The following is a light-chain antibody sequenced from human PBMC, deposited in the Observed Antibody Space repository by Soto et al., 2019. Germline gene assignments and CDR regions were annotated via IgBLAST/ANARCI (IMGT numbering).Light chain of an antibody. J-gene: IGKJ1*01. CDR2: GAS. CDR3: QQYTYWPRT. Sequence: EIVMTQSPATLSVSPGERATLSCRASQSVGANLAWYQQKPGQAPRLLIYGASTRAAGISPRFSGGGSGTEFTLTISSLQSEDFGVYYCQQYTYWPRTFGQGTKEGIK. CDR1: QSVGAN. V-gene: IGKV3-15*01.